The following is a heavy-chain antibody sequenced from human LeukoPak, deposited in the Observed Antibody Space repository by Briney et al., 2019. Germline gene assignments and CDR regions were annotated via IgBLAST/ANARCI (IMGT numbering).Heavy chain of an antibody. CDR2: ISYDGSNK. Sequence: GGSLILSCAASGFTFSSYGIHWVRQAPGKGLEWVAVISYDGSNKYYAGSVKGRFTISRDNSKSTLYLQMNSLRTEDTAVYYCARDRDKFWSGSQVWGQGTLVTVSS. CDR3: ARDRDKFWSGSQV. CDR1: GFTFSSYG. D-gene: IGHD3-3*01. V-gene: IGHV3-30*03. J-gene: IGHJ4*02.